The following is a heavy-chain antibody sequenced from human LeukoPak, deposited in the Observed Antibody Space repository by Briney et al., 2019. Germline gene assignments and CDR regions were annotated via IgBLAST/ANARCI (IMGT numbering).Heavy chain of an antibody. V-gene: IGHV1-8*01. D-gene: IGHD1-26*01. CDR2: INPNSGNT. Sequence: GASVKVSCKASGYTFTSHDINWVRQATGQGLEWVGYINPNSGNTGYAQKFQGRVTLTRDTSTNTADMELTSLRSEDTAVYYCTRVPRESYSHWGQGTLVTVSS. CDR1: GYTFTSHD. CDR3: TRVPRESYSH. J-gene: IGHJ4*02.